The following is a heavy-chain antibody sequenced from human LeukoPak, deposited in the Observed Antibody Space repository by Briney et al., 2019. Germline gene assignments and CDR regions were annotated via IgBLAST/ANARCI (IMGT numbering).Heavy chain of an antibody. Sequence: GGSLRLSCAASGFTFSNYDIHWVRQAPGKGLEWVAVISYDGSNKYYADSVKSRFTISRDNSKNTLYLQMNSLRAEDTALYYCAKESGGDKGGFEHWPQGPLVPVSS. CDR2: ISYDGSNK. J-gene: IGHJ4*02. D-gene: IGHD2-21*02. CDR3: AKESGGDKGGFEH. CDR1: GFTFSNYD. V-gene: IGHV3-30*18.